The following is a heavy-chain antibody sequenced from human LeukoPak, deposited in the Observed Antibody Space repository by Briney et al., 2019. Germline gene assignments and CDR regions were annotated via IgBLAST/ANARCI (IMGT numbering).Heavy chain of an antibody. CDR3: ARNYGSGSPHYYYYYGMDV. CDR1: GGSFSGYY. CDR2: INHSGST. V-gene: IGHV4-34*01. Sequence: SETLSLTCAVYGGSFSGYYWSWIRQPPGKGLEWIGEINHSGSTNYNPSLKSRVTISVDTSKNQFSLKLSSVTAADTAVYYCARNYGSGSPHYYYYYGMDVWGQGTTVTVSS. J-gene: IGHJ6*02. D-gene: IGHD3-10*01.